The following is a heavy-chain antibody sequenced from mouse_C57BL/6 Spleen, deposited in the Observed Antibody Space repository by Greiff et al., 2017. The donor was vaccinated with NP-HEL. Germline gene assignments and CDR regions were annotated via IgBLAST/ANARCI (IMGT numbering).Heavy chain of an antibody. J-gene: IGHJ2*01. CDR1: GYTFTSYW. Sequence: VQLQQSGAELVKPGASVKLSCKASGYTFTSYWMQWVKQRPGQGLEWIGEIDPSDSYTNYNQKFKGKATLTVDTSSSTAYMQLSSLTSEDSAVYYCARLGRFDYWGQGTTLTVSS. V-gene: IGHV1-50*01. CDR2: IDPSDSYT. CDR3: ARLGRFDY.